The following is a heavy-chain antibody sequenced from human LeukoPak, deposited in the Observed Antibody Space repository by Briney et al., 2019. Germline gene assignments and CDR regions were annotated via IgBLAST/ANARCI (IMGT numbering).Heavy chain of an antibody. CDR1: GGSISSGGYY. CDR2: IYYSGST. Sequence: SETLSLTCTVSGGSISSGGYYWSWIRQHPGKGLEWIGYIYYSGSTYYNPSPKSRVTISVDTSKNQFSLKLSSVTAADTAVYYCARGSDDYYDSSGYYGSWGQGTLVTVSS. V-gene: IGHV4-31*03. J-gene: IGHJ4*02. D-gene: IGHD3-22*01. CDR3: ARGSDDYYDSSGYYGS.